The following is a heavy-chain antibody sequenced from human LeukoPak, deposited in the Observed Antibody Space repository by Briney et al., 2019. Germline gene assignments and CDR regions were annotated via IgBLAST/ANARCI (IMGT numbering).Heavy chain of an antibody. CDR1: GGSMSSYY. V-gene: IGHV4-4*07. D-gene: IGHD5-18*01. CDR2: IYTSGST. Sequence: SETLSLTCTVSGGSMSSYYWSWIRQPAGKGLEWIGRIYTSGSTNYNPSLKSRVTMSVDTSKNQFSLKLSSVTAADTAVYYCARLGYSYGPYDYWGQGTLVTVSS. J-gene: IGHJ4*02. CDR3: ARLGYSYGPYDY.